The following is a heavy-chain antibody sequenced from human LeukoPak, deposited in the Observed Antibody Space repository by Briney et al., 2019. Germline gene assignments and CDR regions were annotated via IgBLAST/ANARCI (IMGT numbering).Heavy chain of an antibody. V-gene: IGHV4-39*01. CDR1: GGSISSSSYY. CDR3: ASSITMVRGVITKGSYYFDY. D-gene: IGHD3-10*01. J-gene: IGHJ4*02. CDR2: IYYSGST. Sequence: PSETLSLTCTGSGGSISSSSYYWGWIRRPPGKGLEWIGSIYYSGSTYYNPSLKSRVTISVDTSKNQFSLKLSSVTTADTAVYYCASSITMVRGVITKGSYYFDYWGQGTLVTVSS.